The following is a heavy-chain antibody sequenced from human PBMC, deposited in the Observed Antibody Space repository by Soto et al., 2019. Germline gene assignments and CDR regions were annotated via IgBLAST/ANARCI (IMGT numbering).Heavy chain of an antibody. CDR2: ISTTGDT. V-gene: IGHV3-13*01. D-gene: IGHD5-12*01. CDR3: ARDRSRGYFDP. Sequence: GGSLRLSCAASGFTFSSYDMHWVRQTTGKGLEWVSSISTTGDTYYLGSVRGRFTISRENAMNSFYLQMDSLRAEDTAVYYCARDRSRGYFDPWGQGTQVTVSS. J-gene: IGHJ5*02. CDR1: GFTFSSYD.